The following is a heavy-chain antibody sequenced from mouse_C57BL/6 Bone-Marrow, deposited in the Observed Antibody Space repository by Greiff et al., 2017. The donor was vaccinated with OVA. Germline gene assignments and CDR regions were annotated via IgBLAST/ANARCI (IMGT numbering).Heavy chain of an antibody. Sequence: EVQLQQSGPELVKPGASVKISCKASGYSFTGYYMNWVKQSPEKSLEWIGEINPSTGGTTYNQKFKAKATLTVDKSSSTAYMQLKRLTSEDSAVYYCARGGYYYGSSSYAMDYWGQGTSVTVSS. CDR3: ARGGYYYGSSSYAMDY. CDR2: INPSTGGT. CDR1: GYSFTGYY. D-gene: IGHD1-1*01. J-gene: IGHJ4*01. V-gene: IGHV1-42*01.